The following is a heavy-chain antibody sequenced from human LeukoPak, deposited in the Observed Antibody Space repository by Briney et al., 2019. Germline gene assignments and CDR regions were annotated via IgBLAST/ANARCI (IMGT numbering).Heavy chain of an antibody. Sequence: SVKVSCKASGGTFSSYAISWVRQAPGQGLEWMGRIIPIFGTANYAQKFQGRVTITADKSTSTAYMELSSLRSEDTAVYYCARDRDTGYCDSLKSHYYMDVWGKGTTVTVSS. D-gene: IGHD2-21*01. V-gene: IGHV1-69*06. J-gene: IGHJ6*03. CDR1: GGTFSSYA. CDR3: ARDRDTGYCDSLKSHYYMDV. CDR2: IIPIFGTA.